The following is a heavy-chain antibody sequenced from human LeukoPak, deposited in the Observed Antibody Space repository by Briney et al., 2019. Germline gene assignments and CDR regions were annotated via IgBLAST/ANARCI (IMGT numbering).Heavy chain of an antibody. J-gene: IGHJ6*03. CDR3: ARVDYGDYEYYYYYYMDV. Sequence: SETRSLTCTVSNYSISSGYYWGRIRQPPGKGLEWIGTIYHTGNTYYNPSLKSRVTISVHTSKNQFSLKLSSVTAADTAVYYCARVDYGDYEYYYYYYMDVWGKGTTVTVSS. CDR1: NYSISSGYY. CDR2: IYHTGNT. D-gene: IGHD4-17*01. V-gene: IGHV4-38-2*02.